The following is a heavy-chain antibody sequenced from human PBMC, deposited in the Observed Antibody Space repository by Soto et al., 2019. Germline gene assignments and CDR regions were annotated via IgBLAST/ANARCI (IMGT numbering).Heavy chain of an antibody. J-gene: IGHJ5*02. CDR1: GYTFTNYG. Sequence: QVQLMQSGAEVKKPGASVKVSCKASGYTFTNYGISWVRQAPGQGLEWMGWISAYNGNTNYAQKFQGRVTMTTDTATSTAYMELRSLRSDDTALYYCARDETAIVVLPAASGHWFDPWGQGTLVTVSS. CDR3: ARDETAIVVLPAASGHWFDP. V-gene: IGHV1-18*01. CDR2: ISAYNGNT. D-gene: IGHD2-2*01.